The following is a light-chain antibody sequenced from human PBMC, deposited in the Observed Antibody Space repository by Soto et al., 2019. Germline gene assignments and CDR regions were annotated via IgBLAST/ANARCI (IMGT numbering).Light chain of an antibody. CDR1: RSDVGGYNY. V-gene: IGLV2-14*01. CDR2: DVS. J-gene: IGLJ2*01. Sequence: QSALTQPACVSRSPGQSITISCTGTRSDVGGYNYVAWHQQHPGKAPKVMIHDVSNRPSGVSNRFSGSKSGNTASLTISGLQAEDESDYYCSPYTSSQTLAFGGGTKLTVL. CDR3: SPYTSSQTLA.